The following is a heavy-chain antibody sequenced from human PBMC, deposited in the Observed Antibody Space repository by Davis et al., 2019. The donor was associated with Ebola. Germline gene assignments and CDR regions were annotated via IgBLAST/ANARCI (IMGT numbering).Heavy chain of an antibody. V-gene: IGHV3-21*04. CDR1: GFTFSSYS. CDR2: ISSSSSYI. J-gene: IGHJ6*03. Sequence: GESLKISCAASGFTFSSYSMNWVRQAPGKGLEWVSSISSSSSYIYYADSVKGRFTISRDNAKNSLYLQMNSLRAEDTAVYYCASLAVVAATHLDYYMDVWGKGTTVTVSS. CDR3: ASLAVVAATHLDYYMDV. D-gene: IGHD2-15*01.